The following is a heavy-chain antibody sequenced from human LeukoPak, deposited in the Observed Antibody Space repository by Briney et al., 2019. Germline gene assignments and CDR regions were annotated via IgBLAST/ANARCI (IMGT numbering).Heavy chain of an antibody. V-gene: IGHV1-8*01. D-gene: IGHD3-10*01. CDR3: ARGFGRFGELFPIYGY. J-gene: IGHJ4*02. Sequence: GASVKVSCKASGYTFTSYDINWVRQATGQGLEWMGWMNPNSGNTGYAQKFQGRVTMTRNTSISTAYMELSSLRSEDTAVYYCARGFGRFGELFPIYGYWGQGTLVTVSS. CDR1: GYTFTSYD. CDR2: MNPNSGNT.